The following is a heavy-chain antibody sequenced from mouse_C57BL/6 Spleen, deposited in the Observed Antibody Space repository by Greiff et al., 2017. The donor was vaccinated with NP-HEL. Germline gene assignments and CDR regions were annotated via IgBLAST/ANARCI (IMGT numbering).Heavy chain of an antibody. J-gene: IGHJ3*01. D-gene: IGHD2-1*01. V-gene: IGHV2-2*01. Sequence: QVQLQQSGPGLVQPSQSLSITCTVSGFSLTSYGVHWVRQSPGKGLEWLGVIWSGGSTDYNAAFISRLSLSKDNSKSQVFFKMNSLQADDTAIYYCARNFYYGNSWFAYWGQGTLVTVSA. CDR1: GFSLTSYG. CDR3: ARNFYYGNSWFAY. CDR2: IWSGGST.